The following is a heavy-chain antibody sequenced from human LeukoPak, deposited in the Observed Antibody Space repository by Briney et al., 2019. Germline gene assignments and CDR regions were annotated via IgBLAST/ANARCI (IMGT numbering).Heavy chain of an antibody. V-gene: IGHV4-59*01. Sequence: SETLSLTCTVSGGSISNYYWSWIRQPPGKGLEWIGNIYYSGSTNYNPSLKSRVTISVDTSKNQFSLKLSSVTAADTAVYYCARGTAAGRGPWFDPWGQGTLVTVSS. CDR3: ARGTAAGRGPWFDP. J-gene: IGHJ5*02. D-gene: IGHD6-13*01. CDR1: GGSISNYY. CDR2: IYYSGST.